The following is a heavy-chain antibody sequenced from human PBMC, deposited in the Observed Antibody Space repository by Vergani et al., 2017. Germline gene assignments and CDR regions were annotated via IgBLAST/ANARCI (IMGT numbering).Heavy chain of an antibody. CDR3: ARVNTDTNGHLYYYYYMDV. CDR2: IDHTGRP. V-gene: IGHV4-34*01. CDR1: GVSFTSYH. J-gene: IGHJ6*03. Sequence: QVQLQQWGGGLLKPSETLSLTCVVNGVSFTSYHWTWIRQSPGEGLEWVGDIDHTGRPDYNPSLKSRLPISVDKSRNQFSLTLNTVTATDTALYFCARVNTDTNGHLYYYYYMDVWGQGTAVTVS. D-gene: IGHD2-8*01.